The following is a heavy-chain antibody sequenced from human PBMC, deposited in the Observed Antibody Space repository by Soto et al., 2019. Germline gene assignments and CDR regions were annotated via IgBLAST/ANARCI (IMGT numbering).Heavy chain of an antibody. CDR2: ISSSGSTI. Sequence: GGSLRLSCAASGFTFSSYEMNWVRQAPGKGLEWVSYISSSGSTIYYADSVKGRFTISRDNAKNSLYLQMNSLRDEDTAVYYCARDKSITDILTGYYTLHDAFDIWGQGTMVTVSS. V-gene: IGHV3-48*03. CDR3: ARDKSITDILTGYYTLHDAFDI. J-gene: IGHJ3*02. CDR1: GFTFSSYE. D-gene: IGHD3-9*01.